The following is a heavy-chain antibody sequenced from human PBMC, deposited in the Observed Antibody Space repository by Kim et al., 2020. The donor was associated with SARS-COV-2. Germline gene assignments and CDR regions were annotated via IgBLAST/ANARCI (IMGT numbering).Heavy chain of an antibody. CDR3: AREDQSSSWANWFDP. Sequence: SETLSLTCTVSGGSISSGGYYWSWIRQHPGKGLEWIGYIYDSGSTYYNPSLKSRVTISVDTSKNQFSLKLSSVTAADTAVYYCAREDQSSSWANWFDPWGQGTLVTVSS. V-gene: IGHV4-31*03. CDR2: IYDSGST. D-gene: IGHD6-13*01. J-gene: IGHJ5*02. CDR1: GGSISSGGYY.